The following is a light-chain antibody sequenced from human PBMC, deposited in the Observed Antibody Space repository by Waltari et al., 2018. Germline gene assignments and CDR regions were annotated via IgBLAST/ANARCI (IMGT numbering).Light chain of an antibody. CDR1: ALPTKY. J-gene: IGLJ3*02. CDR2: EDI. CDR3: YSTDFSGHDRV. Sequence: SYELTQPPSVSVSPGQTARITCSGDALPTKYAYWYQQKSGQAPVLVIYEDIKRPTGIPERFSGSSSGTTATLTISGAHVEDEADYYCYSTDFSGHDRVFGGGTKLTVL. V-gene: IGLV3-10*01.